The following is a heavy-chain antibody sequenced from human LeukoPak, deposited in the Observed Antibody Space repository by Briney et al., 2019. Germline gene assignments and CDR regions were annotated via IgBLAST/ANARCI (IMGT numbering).Heavy chain of an antibody. D-gene: IGHD2-2*01. CDR1: GGSISSYY. CDR2: IYYSGST. V-gene: IGHV4-59*01. Sequence: SETLSLTCTVSGGSISSYYWSWIRQPPGKGLEWIGYIYYSGSTNYNPSLKSRVTISVDTSKSQFSLKLSSVTAADTAVYYCARDRIVVVPAAIEYYYYGMDVWGKGTTVTVSS. CDR3: ARDRIVVVPAAIEYYYYGMDV. J-gene: IGHJ6*04.